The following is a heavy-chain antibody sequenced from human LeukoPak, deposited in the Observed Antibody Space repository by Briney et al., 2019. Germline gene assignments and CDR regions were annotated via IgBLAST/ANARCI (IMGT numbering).Heavy chain of an antibody. D-gene: IGHD4-11*01. V-gene: IGHV3-23*01. CDR3: AKAVTTVTYYYYYMDV. J-gene: IGHJ6*03. CDR1: GFTFSSYA. Sequence: PGGSLRLSCAASGFTFSSYAMSWVRQAPGKGLEWVSAISGSGGSTYYADSVKGRFTISRDNSKNTLYLQMNSLGAEDTAVYYCAKAVTTVTYYYYYMDVWGKGTTVTVSS. CDR2: ISGSGGST.